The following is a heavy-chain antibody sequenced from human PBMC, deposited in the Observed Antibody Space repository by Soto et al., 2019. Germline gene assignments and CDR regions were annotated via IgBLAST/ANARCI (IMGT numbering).Heavy chain of an antibody. D-gene: IGHD6-6*01. CDR2: IIPLLNTP. J-gene: IGHJ6*02. CDR1: GGTFSSYA. CDR3: ARESSSPNYYYYGMDV. V-gene: IGHV1-69*13. Sequence: SVKVSCKASGGTFSSYAVSWVRQAPGQGLEWMGVIIPLLNTPKYAQKFQGRVTISADASAATAYMELSSLRSEDTAVYYCARESSSPNYYYYGMDVRGQGTTVTVSS.